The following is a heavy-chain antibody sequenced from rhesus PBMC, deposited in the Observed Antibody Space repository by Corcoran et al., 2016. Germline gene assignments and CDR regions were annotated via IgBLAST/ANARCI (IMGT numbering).Heavy chain of an antibody. D-gene: IGHD6-43*01. CDR1: GYIFTDYY. Sequence: QVQLVQSGAEEKKPGSSVKVSCKASGYIFTDYYIPWVRQAPRQGLQGVECPTPSSGKTKDARTFQGQVTMTRDQSTNTAYMELSSLRSEDTAMDYCAREGIASATGGLDSWGQGVVVTVSS. CDR3: AREGIASATGGLDS. V-gene: IGHV1S2*01. CDR2: PTPSSGKT. J-gene: IGHJ6*01.